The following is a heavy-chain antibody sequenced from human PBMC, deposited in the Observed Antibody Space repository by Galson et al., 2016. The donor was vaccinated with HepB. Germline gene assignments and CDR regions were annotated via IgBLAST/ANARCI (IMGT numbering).Heavy chain of an antibody. V-gene: IGHV4-4*02. D-gene: IGHD4-11*01. J-gene: IGHJ3*02. CDR3: ARDHDYSKYRDSFDI. CDR2: IHHSGST. Sequence: SETLSLTCAVSGGSISSRNWWTWVRQAPGKGLEWIGEIHHSGSTNYNPSLKSRVTISVDKSKNQFSLKLISVTAADTAVCYCARDHDYSKYRDSFDIWGQETMVTVSS. CDR1: GGSISSRNW.